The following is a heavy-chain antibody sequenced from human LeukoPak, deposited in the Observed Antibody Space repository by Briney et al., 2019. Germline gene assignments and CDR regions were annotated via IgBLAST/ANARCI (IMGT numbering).Heavy chain of an antibody. V-gene: IGHV4-59*01. CDR1: GGSISSYY. CDR3: SRVGYSSGWFSVFHY. CDR2: ILYSGST. Sequence: KPSETLSLTCTVSGGSISSYYWSCIRQPPGKGREWFGYILYSGSTNYNPSLKSRVTISLNTSKNQFSLRLGSVTAADTAVYYCSRVGYSSGWFSVFHYWGQGTLVTVS. D-gene: IGHD6-19*01. J-gene: IGHJ4*02.